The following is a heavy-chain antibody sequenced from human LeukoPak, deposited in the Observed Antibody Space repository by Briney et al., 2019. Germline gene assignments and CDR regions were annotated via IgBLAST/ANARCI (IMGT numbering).Heavy chain of an antibody. CDR3: ARVVCSSTSCYKDAFDI. V-gene: IGHV1-8*01. J-gene: IGHJ3*02. CDR1: GYTFTSYD. CDR2: MNPNSGNT. D-gene: IGHD2-2*01. Sequence: ASVKVSCKASGYTFTSYDINWVRQATGQGLEWMGWMNPNSGNTGYAQKFQGRVTMTRDTSISTAYMELSRLRSDDTAVYYCARVVCSSTSCYKDAFDIWGQGTMVTVSS.